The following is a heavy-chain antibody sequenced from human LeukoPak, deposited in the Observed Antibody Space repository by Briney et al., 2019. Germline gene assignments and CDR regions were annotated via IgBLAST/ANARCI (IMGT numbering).Heavy chain of an antibody. CDR3: AREDYGGNSRDPTDFDY. D-gene: IGHD4-23*01. V-gene: IGHV1-46*01. CDR1: GGTFSSYA. J-gene: IGHJ4*02. CDR2: INPSGGST. Sequence: ASVKVSCKASGGTFSSYAISWVRQAPGQGLEWMGIINPSGGSTSYAQKFQGRVTMTRDTSTSTVYMELSSLRSEDTAVYYCAREDYGGNSRDPTDFDYWGQGTLVTVSS.